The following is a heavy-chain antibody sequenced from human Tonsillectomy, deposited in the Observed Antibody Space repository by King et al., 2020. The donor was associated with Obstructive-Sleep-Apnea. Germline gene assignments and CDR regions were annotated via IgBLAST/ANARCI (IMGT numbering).Heavy chain of an antibody. J-gene: IGHJ3*02. V-gene: IGHV5-51*01. Sequence: QLVQSGAEVKKPGESLKISCKGSGYSFTSYWIGWVRQMPGKGLEWMGIIYPGDSDTRYSPSFQGQVTISAVKSISTAYLQWSSLKASDTAMYYCATEIAAAGTGDAFDIWGQGTMVTVSS. CDR2: IYPGDSDT. CDR1: GYSFTSYW. CDR3: ATEIAAAGTGDAFDI. D-gene: IGHD6-13*01.